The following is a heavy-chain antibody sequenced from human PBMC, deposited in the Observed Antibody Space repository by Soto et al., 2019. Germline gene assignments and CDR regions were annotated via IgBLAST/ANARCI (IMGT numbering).Heavy chain of an antibody. CDR2: IWYDGSNK. CDR3: ARGGGYSGYGSLDY. Sequence: PGGSLRLSCAASGFTFSSYGMHWVRQAPGKGLEWVAVIWYDGSNKYYADSVKGRFTISRDNSKNTLYLQMNSLRAEDTAVYYCARGGGYSGYGSLDYWGQGTLVTVSS. J-gene: IGHJ4*02. V-gene: IGHV3-33*01. D-gene: IGHD5-12*01. CDR1: GFTFSSYG.